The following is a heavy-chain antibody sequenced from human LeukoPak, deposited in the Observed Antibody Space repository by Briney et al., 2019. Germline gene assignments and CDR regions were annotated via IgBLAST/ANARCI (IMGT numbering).Heavy chain of an antibody. Sequence: SETLSLTCTVSGGSISSYYWSWIRQPPGKGLEWIGYIHHSGSTIYNSSLKSRVTLSVDTSKNQFSLNLRSVTAADTAVYYCARSGRDGSGYYLRYFDYWGQGSLVIVSS. CDR3: ARSGRDGSGYYLRYFDY. CDR2: IHHSGST. CDR1: GGSISSYY. V-gene: IGHV4-59*08. J-gene: IGHJ4*02. D-gene: IGHD3-22*01.